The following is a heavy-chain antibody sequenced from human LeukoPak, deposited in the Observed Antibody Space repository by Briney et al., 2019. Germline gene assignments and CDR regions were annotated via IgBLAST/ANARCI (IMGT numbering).Heavy chain of an antibody. CDR3: ARDDSFDAPSVRPIDY. CDR1: GFTFSSYA. D-gene: IGHD2-21*01. J-gene: IGHJ4*02. Sequence: PGGSLRLSCAASGFTFSSYAMSWVRQAPGKGLEWVSAIRGSGDRTHYADSVKGRFTISRDNSKNTLYLQMNSLRAEDTAVYYCARDDSFDAPSVRPIDYWGQGTLVTVSS. V-gene: IGHV3-23*01. CDR2: IRGSGDRT.